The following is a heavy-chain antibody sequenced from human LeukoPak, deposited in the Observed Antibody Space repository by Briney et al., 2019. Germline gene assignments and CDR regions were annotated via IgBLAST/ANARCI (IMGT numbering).Heavy chain of an antibody. Sequence: HPGGSLRLSCAASGFTFSSYEMNWIRQAPGKGLEWLSYITTSGSTIYYADSVKGRFTVSRDNAKNSLYLQMNSLRAEDTAVYYCARWIYGSGSKRYFDSWGQGTLVTVSS. J-gene: IGHJ4*02. CDR1: GFTFSSYE. D-gene: IGHD3-10*01. CDR2: ITTSGSTI. CDR3: ARWIYGSGSKRYFDS. V-gene: IGHV3-48*03.